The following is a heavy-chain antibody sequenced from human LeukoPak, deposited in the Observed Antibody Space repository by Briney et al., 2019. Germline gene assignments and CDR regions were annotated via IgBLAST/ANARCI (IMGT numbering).Heavy chain of an antibody. CDR1: GGSFSGYY. CDR2: INHSGST. V-gene: IGHV4-34*01. CDR3: ARLYGNYQNYFDY. J-gene: IGHJ4*02. D-gene: IGHD1-7*01. Sequence: SETLSLTCAVYGGSFSGYYWSWIRQPPGKGLEWIGEINHSGSTNYNSSLKSRVTISVDTSKNQFSLKLRSVTAADTAVYFCARLYGNYQNYFDYWGQGTLVTVSS.